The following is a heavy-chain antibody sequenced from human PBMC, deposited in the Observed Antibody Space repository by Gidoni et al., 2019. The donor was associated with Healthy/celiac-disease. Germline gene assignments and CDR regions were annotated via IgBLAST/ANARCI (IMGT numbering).Heavy chain of an antibody. Sequence: VQLQESGPGLVKPSQTLSLTCPVSGGSISSGGYYWSWIRPHPGQGLEWIGYIYYSGGTYYNPSLKSRVTIAVDTSKNQFSLKLSSVTAADTAVYYGARADQGGSRDYYYYGMDVWGQGTTVTVSS. CDR2: IYYSGGT. V-gene: IGHV4-31*03. CDR3: ARADQGGSRDYYYYGMDV. D-gene: IGHD2-2*01. CDR1: GGSISSGGYY. J-gene: IGHJ6*02.